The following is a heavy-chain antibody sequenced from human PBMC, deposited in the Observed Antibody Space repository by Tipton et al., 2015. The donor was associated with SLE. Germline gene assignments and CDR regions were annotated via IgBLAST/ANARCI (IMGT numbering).Heavy chain of an antibody. CDR1: GYSISSGYY. J-gene: IGHJ5*02. V-gene: IGHV4-38-2*02. D-gene: IGHD2-21*01. CDR3: ARAGGGDSNWFDP. CDR2: IYHSGST. Sequence: TLSLTCTVSGYSISSGYYWGWIRQPPGKGLEYIGSIYHSGSTYYNPSLKGRVTISVDTSKNQFSLKLSSVTAADTAVYYCARAGGGDSNWFDPWGQGTLVTVSS.